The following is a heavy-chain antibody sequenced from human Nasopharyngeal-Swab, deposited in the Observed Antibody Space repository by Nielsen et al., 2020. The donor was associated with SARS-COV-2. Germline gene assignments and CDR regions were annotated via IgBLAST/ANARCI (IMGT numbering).Heavy chain of an antibody. CDR2: ISWNSGSI. CDR1: GFTFDDYA. D-gene: IGHD3-22*01. J-gene: IGHJ6*02. Sequence: GGSLRLSCAASGFTFDDYAMHWVRQAPGKGLEWVSGISWNSGSIGYADSVKGRFTISRDNAKNSLYLQMNSPRAEDTALYYCAKDSYYDSSGYYYYYYGMDVWGQGTTVTVSS. CDR3: AKDSYYDSSGYYYYYYGMDV. V-gene: IGHV3-9*01.